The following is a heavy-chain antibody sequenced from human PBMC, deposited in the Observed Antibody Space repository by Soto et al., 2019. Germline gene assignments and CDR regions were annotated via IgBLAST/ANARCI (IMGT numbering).Heavy chain of an antibody. CDR2: IYPADSDT. CDR1: GYSFTTYW. J-gene: IGHJ4*02. D-gene: IGHD1-1*01. V-gene: IGHV5-51*01. CDR3: VRRKGSVERRTIEGLDY. Sequence: LWEALKISCRASGYSFTTYWIGWVRQMPGKGLEWMGIIYPADSDTTYSPSFQGQVTISADKSINTAYLQWSSLKASDTAMYYFVRRKGSVERRTIEGLDYWGQGTLVTVSS.